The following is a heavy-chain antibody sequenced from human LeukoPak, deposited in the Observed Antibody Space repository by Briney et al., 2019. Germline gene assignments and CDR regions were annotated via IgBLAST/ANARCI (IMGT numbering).Heavy chain of an antibody. D-gene: IGHD3-10*01. CDR2: IYYSGST. V-gene: IGHV4-30-4*08. Sequence: PSETLSLTCTVSGGSISSGDYYWSWIRQPPGKGLEWIGYIYYSGSTYYNPSLKSRVTISVDTSKNQFSLKLSSVTAADTAVYYCARSRVTMVRGVINPSPFFDYWGQGTLVTVSS. CDR3: ARSRVTMVRGVINPSPFFDY. CDR1: GGSISSGDYY. J-gene: IGHJ4*02.